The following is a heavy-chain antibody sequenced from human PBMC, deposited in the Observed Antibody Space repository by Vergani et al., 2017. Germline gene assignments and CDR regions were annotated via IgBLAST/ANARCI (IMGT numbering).Heavy chain of an antibody. J-gene: IGHJ4*02. V-gene: IGHV1-69*11. CDR1: GGTFSSYA. Sequence: QVQLVQSGAEVKKPGSSVKVSCKASGGTFSSYALNWVRQAPGQGLEWMGSIIPSLATTIYAQKVQGRVTITADESTSTAYMELSSLKSEHTAVFYCARATCSGGSCYRGFEYWGQGSLITVSS. CDR3: ARATCSGGSCYRGFEY. D-gene: IGHD2-15*01. CDR2: IIPSLATT.